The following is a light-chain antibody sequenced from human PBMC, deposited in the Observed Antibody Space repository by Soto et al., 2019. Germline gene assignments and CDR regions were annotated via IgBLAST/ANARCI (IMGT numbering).Light chain of an antibody. V-gene: IGKV1-39*01. J-gene: IGKJ2*01. CDR2: AAS. Sequence: DIQMTQSPSSLSASFGDRVTLTCRASQNIDTYLNWYQQKPGTAPKILMYAASSLHSGVPSRFSGSGSGTDFTLTISSLQPEDFATYYCRQSHTTPYTFGQGTKLEI. CDR3: RQSHTTPYT. CDR1: QNIDTY.